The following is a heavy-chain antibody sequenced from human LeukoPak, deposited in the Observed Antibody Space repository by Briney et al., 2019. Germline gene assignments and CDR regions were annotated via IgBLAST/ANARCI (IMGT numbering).Heavy chain of an antibody. Sequence: ASVKVSFKASVYTFTRYGIRWVRQTPGQGREWMGWISAYNGNTNNAQKLQGRDTITTDTHTSTDYIERRGLTYDDTRVYYCARDLGALAAAGTGASVYWVRGTLVTVSS. J-gene: IGHJ4*02. CDR2: ISAYNGNT. CDR3: ARDLGALAAAGTGASVY. D-gene: IGHD6-13*01. V-gene: IGHV1-18*01. CDR1: VYTFTRYG.